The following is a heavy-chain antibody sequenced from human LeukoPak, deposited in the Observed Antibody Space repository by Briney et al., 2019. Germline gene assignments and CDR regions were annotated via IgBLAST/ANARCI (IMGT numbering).Heavy chain of an antibody. CDR1: GFTFSSYW. V-gene: IGHV3-7*01. J-gene: IGHJ4*02. Sequence: GGSLRLSCAASGFTFSSYWMSWVRQAPGKGLEWVANIKQDGSEKYYVDSVKGRFTISRDNAKNSLYLQMNSLRAEDTAVYYCARDTSKDIVVVPAARGGVSDYWGQGTLVTVSS. CDR2: IKQDGSEK. D-gene: IGHD2-2*01. CDR3: ARDTSKDIVVVPAARGGVSDY.